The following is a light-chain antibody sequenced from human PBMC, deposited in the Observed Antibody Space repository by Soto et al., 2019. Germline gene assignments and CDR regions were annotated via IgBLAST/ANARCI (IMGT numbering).Light chain of an antibody. Sequence: EIVLTQSPGTLSLSPGERATLSCRASQSVSRTYLAWYQQKPGQAPRLLIYGASSRATGIPDRFSGYGSGTDFTLTINRLEPEDFAVYYCQQYGSSPYTFGQGTKLEIK. CDR2: GAS. J-gene: IGKJ2*01. V-gene: IGKV3-20*01. CDR1: QSVSRTY. CDR3: QQYGSSPYT.